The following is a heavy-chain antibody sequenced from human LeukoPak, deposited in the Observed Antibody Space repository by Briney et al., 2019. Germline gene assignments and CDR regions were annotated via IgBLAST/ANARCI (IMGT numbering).Heavy chain of an antibody. CDR1: GGTFSSYA. Sequence: SVKVSCKASGGTFSSYAISWVRQAPGQGLEWMGRIIPILGIANYAQKFQGRVTITADKSTSTAYMELSSLRSEDTAVYYCARDGARITMIVVDPTRIGNYGMDVWGQGTTVTVSS. CDR3: ARDGARITMIVVDPTRIGNYGMDV. CDR2: IIPILGIA. V-gene: IGHV1-69*04. D-gene: IGHD3-22*01. J-gene: IGHJ6*02.